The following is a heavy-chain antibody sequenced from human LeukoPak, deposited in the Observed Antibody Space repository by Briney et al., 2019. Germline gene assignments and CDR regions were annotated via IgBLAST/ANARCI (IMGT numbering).Heavy chain of an antibody. CDR2: IYYSGST. CDR1: GGSISSYY. J-gene: IGHJ6*03. V-gene: IGHV4-59*01. Sequence: SETLSLTCTVSGGSISSYYWSWIRQPPGKGLEWIGYIYYSGSTNYNPSLKSRVTISLDTSKNQFSLKLSSVTAAETAVYYCAREGRYRYGYNEYHSYLDIWGKGTTVTVSS. D-gene: IGHD5-24*01. CDR3: AREGRYRYGYNEYHSYLDI.